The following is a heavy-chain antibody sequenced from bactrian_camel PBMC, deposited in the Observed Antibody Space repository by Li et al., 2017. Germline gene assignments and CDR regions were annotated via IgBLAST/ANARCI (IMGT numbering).Heavy chain of an antibody. V-gene: IGHV3S55*01. CDR2: MWGDGDT. CDR3: AADRGTVLLRIGHADF. J-gene: IGHJ4*01. D-gene: IGHD1*01. Sequence: HVQLVESGGGSVQAGGSLTLFCFSCGAPVTSYSMGWFRQAPGKEREAVAFMWGDGDTSYVDSVKGRFTISRDNAKNTLNLQMNSLKPEDTAMYYCAADRGTVLLRIGHADFWGHGTQVTVS. CDR1: GAPVTSYS.